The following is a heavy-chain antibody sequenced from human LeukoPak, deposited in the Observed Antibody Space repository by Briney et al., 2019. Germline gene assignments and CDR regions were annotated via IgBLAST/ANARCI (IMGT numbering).Heavy chain of an antibody. J-gene: IGHJ4*02. CDR1: GFTFSSYE. D-gene: IGHD6-13*01. CDR3: ARDRPGGGAAAAFDY. Sequence: GGSLRLSCAASGFTFSSYEMNWVRQAPGKGLEWVSYISSSGSTIYYADSVKGRFTISRDNAKNSLYLQMNSLRAEDTAVYYCARDRPGGGAAAAFDYWGQGTLVTVSS. V-gene: IGHV3-48*03. CDR2: ISSSGSTI.